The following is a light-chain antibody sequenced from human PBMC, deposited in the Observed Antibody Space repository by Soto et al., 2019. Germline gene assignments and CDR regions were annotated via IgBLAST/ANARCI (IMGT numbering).Light chain of an antibody. CDR2: EVN. J-gene: IGLJ1*01. CDR3: SSYAGTNNFPYV. V-gene: IGLV2-8*01. CDR1: SSDVGGYNG. Sequence: QSALTQPPSASGSPGQSVTISCTGTSSDVGGYNGVSWYQQHPGKAPKLIIFEVNKRPSGVPDRFAGAKSGNTASLTVSGLQTEDEADYYCSSYAGTNNFPYVFGTGTKLTVL.